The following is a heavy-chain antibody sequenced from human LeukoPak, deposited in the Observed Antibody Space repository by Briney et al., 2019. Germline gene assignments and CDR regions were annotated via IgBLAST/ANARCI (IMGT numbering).Heavy chain of an antibody. D-gene: IGHD3-22*01. CDR3: VKDPYYYDSSGYPRPFDY. CDR1: GFTFSNAW. J-gene: IGHJ4*02. V-gene: IGHV3-23*01. Sequence: GGSLRLSCAASGFTFSNAWMNWVRQAPGKGLEWVSAISHSGGNTYYADSVKGRFTISRDNSKNTLYLQMSSLRVEDTALYYCVKDPYYYDSSGYPRPFDYWAREPWSPSP. CDR2: ISHSGGNT.